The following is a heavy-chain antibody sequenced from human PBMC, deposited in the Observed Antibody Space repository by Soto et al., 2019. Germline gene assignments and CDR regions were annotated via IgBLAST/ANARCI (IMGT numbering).Heavy chain of an antibody. J-gene: IGHJ5*02. D-gene: IGHD3-22*01. CDR1: GSTFTSYG. V-gene: IGHV1-18*01. CDR2: ISAYNGNT. CDR3: ARGPWLNYDSSGSWFGP. Sequence: QVQLVQSGAEVKKPGASVKVSCKASGSTFTSYGISWVRQAPGQGLEWMGWISAYNGNTNYAQKLQGRVTMTTDTATSTADMELRSRRSEGTAVYYCARGPWLNYDSSGSWFGPWGQGTLVTVSS.